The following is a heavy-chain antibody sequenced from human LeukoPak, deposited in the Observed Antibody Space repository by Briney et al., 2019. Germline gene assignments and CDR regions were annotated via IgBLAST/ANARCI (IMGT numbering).Heavy chain of an antibody. Sequence: ASEKVSCKVSGYSLTQLSMHWVRQGIGRGLEWMGGFDPVDGETIYAQKFQGRVTMTENTSTDTAYMELSSLRSDDTAVYYCAILLEDYAFSTGSAKDYWGQGTLVTVSS. CDR3: AILLEDYAFSTGSAKDY. D-gene: IGHD3-3*01. CDR1: GYSLTQLS. J-gene: IGHJ4*02. CDR2: FDPVDGET. V-gene: IGHV1-24*01.